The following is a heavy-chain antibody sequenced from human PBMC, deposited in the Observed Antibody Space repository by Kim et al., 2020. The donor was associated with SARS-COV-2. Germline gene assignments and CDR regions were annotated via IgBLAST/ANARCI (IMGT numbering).Heavy chain of an antibody. J-gene: IGHJ4*02. CDR2: T. V-gene: IGHV3-74*01. D-gene: IGHD5-12*01. CDR3: VSDLARREGR. Sequence: TNHADSVKGRFTISRDNAANALFLQMNSLRVEDTAVYFCVSDLARREGRWGQGTLVTVSS.